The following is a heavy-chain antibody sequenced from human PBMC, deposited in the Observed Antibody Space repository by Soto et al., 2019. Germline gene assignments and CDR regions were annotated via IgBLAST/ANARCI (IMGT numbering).Heavy chain of an antibody. CDR2: IFSNDEK. V-gene: IGHV2-26*01. CDR3: ARIRSGSYYVDFDY. D-gene: IGHD1-26*01. J-gene: IGHJ4*02. Sequence: SGPTLVNPTETLTLTCTVSGFSLSNARMGVSWIRQPPGKALEWLAHIFSNDEKSYSTSLKSRLTISKDTSKSQVVLTMTNMDPVDTATYYCARIRSGSYYVDFDYWGQGTLVTVS. CDR1: GFSLSNARMG.